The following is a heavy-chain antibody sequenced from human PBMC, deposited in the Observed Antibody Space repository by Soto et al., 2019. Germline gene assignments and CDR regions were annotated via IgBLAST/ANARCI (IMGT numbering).Heavy chain of an antibody. CDR3: ARAVEGYCSGGSCFYFDY. CDR1: GGSISSYY. J-gene: IGHJ4*02. CDR2: IYYSGST. Sequence: NPSETLSLTCTVSGGSISSYYWSWIRQPPGKGLEWIGYIYYSGSTNYNPSLKSRVTISVDTSKNQFSLKLSSVTAADTAVYYCARAVEGYCSGGSCFYFDYWGQGTLVTVSS. V-gene: IGHV4-59*01. D-gene: IGHD2-15*01.